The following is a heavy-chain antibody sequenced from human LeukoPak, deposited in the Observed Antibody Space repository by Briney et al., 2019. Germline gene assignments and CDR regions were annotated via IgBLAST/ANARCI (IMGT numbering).Heavy chain of an antibody. CDR3: ATLYYDILPGQDPGGFDP. Sequence: GASVKVSCKASGYTFTGYYMHWVRQAPGQGLEWMGWINPNSGGTNYAQKFQGRVTMTRDTSISTAYMELSRLRSDDTAVYYCATLYYDILPGQDPGGFDPWGQGTLVTVSS. V-gene: IGHV1-2*02. D-gene: IGHD3-9*01. CDR2: INPNSGGT. J-gene: IGHJ5*02. CDR1: GYTFTGYY.